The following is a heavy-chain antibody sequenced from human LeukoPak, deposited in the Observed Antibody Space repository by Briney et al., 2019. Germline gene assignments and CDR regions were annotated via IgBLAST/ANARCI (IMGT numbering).Heavy chain of an antibody. V-gene: IGHV4-39*07. CDR1: GGSISSSSYY. J-gene: IGHJ4*02. Sequence: SETLSLTCTVSGGSISSSSYYWGWIRQPPGKGLEWIGSIYYSGSTYYNPSLKSRVTISVDTSKNQFSLKLSSVTAADTAVYYCARTYYYDSSGYYYGTSNFDYWGQGTLVTVSS. CDR3: ARTYYYDSSGYYYGTSNFDY. D-gene: IGHD3-22*01. CDR2: IYYSGST.